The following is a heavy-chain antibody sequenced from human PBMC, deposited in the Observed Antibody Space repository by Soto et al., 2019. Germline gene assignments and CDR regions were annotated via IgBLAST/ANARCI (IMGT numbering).Heavy chain of an antibody. Sequence: PGESLKISCKGSGYSFTSYWIGWVRQMPGKGLEWMGIIYPGDSDTRYSPSFQGQVTISADKSISTAYLRWSSLKASDTAMYYWARSSTSIAARPSNYGMDVWGQGTTVTVSS. CDR3: ARSSTSIAARPSNYGMDV. V-gene: IGHV5-51*01. D-gene: IGHD6-6*01. CDR1: GYSFTSYW. CDR2: IYPGDSDT. J-gene: IGHJ6*02.